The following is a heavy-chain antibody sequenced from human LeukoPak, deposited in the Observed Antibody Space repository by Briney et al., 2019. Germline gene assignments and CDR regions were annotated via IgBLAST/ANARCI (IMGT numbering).Heavy chain of an antibody. CDR2: IYYSGST. Sequence: PSEALSLTCTVSGGSISTYYWSWIRQPPGKGLEWIGYIYYSGSTNYNPSLKSRVTISLDTSKNQFSLKLNSVTAADTAMYYCARSFSPNYYDLLDYWGQGTLVTVSS. J-gene: IGHJ4*02. D-gene: IGHD3-22*01. CDR1: GGSISTYY. V-gene: IGHV4-59*01. CDR3: ARSFSPNYYDLLDY.